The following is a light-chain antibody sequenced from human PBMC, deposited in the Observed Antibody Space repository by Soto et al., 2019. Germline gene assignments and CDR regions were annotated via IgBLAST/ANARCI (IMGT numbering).Light chain of an antibody. CDR2: DVS. CDR3: SSYASSSTRV. J-gene: IGLJ3*02. V-gene: IGLV2-14*01. CDR1: SCDVGGYNY. Sequence: QSVLTQPASMSGSPGQSISISCAGTSCDVGGYNYVSWYQQHPGKAPKLMIYDVSNRPSGVSNRFSGSKSGNTASLTISGLKPEDEADYYCSSYASSSTRVFGGGTKLTVL.